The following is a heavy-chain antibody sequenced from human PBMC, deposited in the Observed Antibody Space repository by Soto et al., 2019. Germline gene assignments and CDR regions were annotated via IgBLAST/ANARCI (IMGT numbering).Heavy chain of an antibody. Sequence: GGSLRLSCAASGFTFSSYSMNWVRQAPGKGLEWVSSISSSSSYIYYADSVKGRFTISRDNAKNSLYLQMNSLRAEDTAVYYCARDSSSTSYTEPDYYYYYYMDVWGKGTTVTVSS. J-gene: IGHJ6*03. D-gene: IGHD2-2*01. V-gene: IGHV3-21*01. CDR3: ARDSSSTSYTEPDYYYYYYMDV. CDR2: ISSSSSYI. CDR1: GFTFSSYS.